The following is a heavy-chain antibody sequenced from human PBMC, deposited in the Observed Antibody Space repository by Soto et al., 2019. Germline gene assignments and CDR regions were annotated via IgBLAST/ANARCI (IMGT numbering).Heavy chain of an antibody. CDR2: IYYSGST. CDR3: ARTPGVAFGSWFDP. D-gene: IGHD3-3*01. Sequence: SETLSLTCTVSGGSISSSNYYWSWIRQPPGKGLEWIGYIYYSGSTYYNPSLKSRVTISVDTSKNQFSLKLSSVTAADTAVYYCARTPGVAFGSWFDPWGQGTLVTVSS. J-gene: IGHJ5*02. CDR1: GGSISSSNYY. V-gene: IGHV4-30-4*01.